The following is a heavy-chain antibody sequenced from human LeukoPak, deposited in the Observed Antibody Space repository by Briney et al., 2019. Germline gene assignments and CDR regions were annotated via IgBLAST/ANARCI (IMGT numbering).Heavy chain of an antibody. Sequence: PGGSLRLSCEASGFTFSTLGMHWVRQAPGKGLEWVAIISYDGSNKYYADSVKGRFSISRDNSKNIVYLEMNSLRPEDTAVYHCARAGHSYGGYFDYWGQGTLVTVSS. CDR1: GFTFSTLG. V-gene: IGHV3-30*03. CDR2: ISYDGSNK. D-gene: IGHD5-18*01. CDR3: ARAGHSYGGYFDY. J-gene: IGHJ4*02.